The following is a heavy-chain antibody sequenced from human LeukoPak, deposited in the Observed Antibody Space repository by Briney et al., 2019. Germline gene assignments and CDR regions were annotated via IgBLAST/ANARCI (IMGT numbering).Heavy chain of an antibody. CDR1: GGTFSSYA. D-gene: IGHD2-15*01. CDR3: ARPSRYSSGGSCYSFYAFDI. J-gene: IGHJ3*02. CDR2: IIPIFGTA. Sequence: ASVKVSCKASGGTFSSYAISWVRQAPGQGLEWMGGIIPIFGTANYAQKFQGRVTITADESTSTAYMELSSLRSEDTAVYYCARPSRYSSGGSCYSFYAFDIWGQGTMVTVSS. V-gene: IGHV1-69*13.